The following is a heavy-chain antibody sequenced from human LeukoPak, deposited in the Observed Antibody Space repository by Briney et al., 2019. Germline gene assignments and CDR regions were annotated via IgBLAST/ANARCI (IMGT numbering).Heavy chain of an antibody. CDR2: ISSSSSYI. J-gene: IGHJ4*02. CDR1: GFTFSSYS. Sequence: GGSLRLSCAASGFTFSSYSMNWVRQAPGKGLEWVSSISSSSSYIYYAYSVKGRFTISRNNAKNSLYLQMNSLRAEDTAVYYCASHYGSGSYYNVGDYWGQGTLVTVSS. D-gene: IGHD3-10*01. V-gene: IGHV3-21*01. CDR3: ASHYGSGSYYNVGDY.